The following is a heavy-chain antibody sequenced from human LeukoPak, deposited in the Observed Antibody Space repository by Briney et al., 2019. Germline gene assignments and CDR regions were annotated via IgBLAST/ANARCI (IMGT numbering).Heavy chain of an antibody. J-gene: IGHJ3*02. CDR2: INPNSGGT. CDR1: GYSYTCQY. Sequence: GASVKVSCKAPGYSYTCQYMHWVRQAPGQELEWMGWINPNSGGTNYAQKFQGRVTMTRDTSISTAYMELSRLRSENTALYYFAKCALNGDPYDAFDMWGQGTMVTVSS. D-gene: IGHD2-8*01. CDR3: AKCALNGDPYDAFDM. V-gene: IGHV1-2*02.